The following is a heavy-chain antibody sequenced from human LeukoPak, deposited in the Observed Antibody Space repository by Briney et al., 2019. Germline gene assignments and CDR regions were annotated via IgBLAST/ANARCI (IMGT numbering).Heavy chain of an antibody. Sequence: GGSLRLSCAASGFTVSSNYMSWVRQAPGKGLEWVSVIYSGGSTYYADSVKGRFTISRDNSKNTLYLQMNSLRAEDTAVYYCAREYLSSRAHSRRPAGCDYWGQGTLVTVSS. V-gene: IGHV3-53*01. J-gene: IGHJ4*02. CDR3: AREYLSSRAHSRRPAGCDY. D-gene: IGHD1-14*01. CDR1: GFTVSSNY. CDR2: IYSGGST.